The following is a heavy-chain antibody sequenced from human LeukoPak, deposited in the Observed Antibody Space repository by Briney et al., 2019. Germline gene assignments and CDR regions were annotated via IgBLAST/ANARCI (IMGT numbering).Heavy chain of an antibody. V-gene: IGHV3-9*01. CDR1: GFTFDDYA. CDR3: AKDTELVIFGVVIGAFDI. Sequence: GGSLRLSCAASGFTFDDYAMHWVRQAPGKGLEWVSGISWNSGSIGYADSVKGRFTISRDNAKNSLYLQMNSLRAEDTALYYCAKDTELVIFGVVIGAFDIWGQGTMVTVSS. D-gene: IGHD3-3*01. CDR2: ISWNSGSI. J-gene: IGHJ3*02.